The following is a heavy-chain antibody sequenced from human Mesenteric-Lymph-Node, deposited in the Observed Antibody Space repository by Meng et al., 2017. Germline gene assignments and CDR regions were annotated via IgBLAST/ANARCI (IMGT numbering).Heavy chain of an antibody. J-gene: IGHJ4*02. CDR2: ISYDGSNR. V-gene: IGHV3-30*01. CDR3: ARDLRPRIAAAGYFDY. D-gene: IGHD6-13*01. CDR1: GFAFSNYA. Sequence: GESLKISCAASGFAFSNYAMHWVRQAPGKGLEWVSVISYDGSNRDYADSVDGRFTISRDNSESTVYLQMNSLRAEDTAVYYCARDLRPRIAAAGYFDYWGQGTLVTVSS.